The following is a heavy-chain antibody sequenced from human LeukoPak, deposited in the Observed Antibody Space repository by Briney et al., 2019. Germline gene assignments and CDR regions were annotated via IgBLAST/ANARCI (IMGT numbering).Heavy chain of an antibody. V-gene: IGHV3-23*01. CDR1: GFTFSSYE. CDR2: FSGSGGDT. CDR3: AKSGYNRFDY. D-gene: IGHD5-24*01. J-gene: IGHJ4*02. Sequence: GGSLRLSCAASGFTFSSYEMNWVRPAPGKGLEWVSAFSGSGGDTYYADSVKGRFTISRDNSKNTLYLQMNSLRAEDTAVYYCAKSGYNRFDYWGQGTLVTVSS.